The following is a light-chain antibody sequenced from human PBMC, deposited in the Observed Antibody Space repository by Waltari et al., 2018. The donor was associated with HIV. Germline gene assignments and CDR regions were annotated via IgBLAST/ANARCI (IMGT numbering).Light chain of an antibody. J-gene: IGLJ3*02. V-gene: IGLV2-11*01. CDR2: DVN. CDR1: TSDVGFYDY. Sequence: QSALTQPPSVSGSPGQSVSISCSGTTSDVGFYDYVSWYQQYPGKAPKLIIFDVNQRPSGVPERFSGSKSGNTASLTISGLRTEDEAHYYCASFTGDNTVMFGGGTEVTVL. CDR3: ASFTGDNTVM.